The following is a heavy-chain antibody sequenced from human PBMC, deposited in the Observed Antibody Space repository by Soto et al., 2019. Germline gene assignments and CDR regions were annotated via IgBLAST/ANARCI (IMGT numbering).Heavy chain of an antibody. V-gene: IGHV3-73*02. J-gene: IGHJ4*02. Sequence: EAQLVESGGGLVQPGGSLKLSCTASGFPFIGSAIHWVRQAPGKGLEWVGRIRSKTNNYATEYGASVKGRFTISRDNSRNTAYLQMNSLRTXXTAVXXXXXXDYGGNSGTTDYWGQGTLVAVSS. CDR3: XXXDYGGNSGTTDY. CDR1: GFPFIGSA. D-gene: IGHD4-17*01. CDR2: IRSKTNNYAT.